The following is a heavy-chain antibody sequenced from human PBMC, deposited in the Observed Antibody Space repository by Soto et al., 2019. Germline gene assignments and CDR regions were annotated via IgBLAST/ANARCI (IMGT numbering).Heavy chain of an antibody. D-gene: IGHD3-3*01. J-gene: IGHJ3*02. CDR2: ISSSGSTI. Sequence: GGSLRLSCAASGFSFSRYEMNWVRQAPGKGLEWVSYISSSGSTIYYADSVKGRFTISRDNAKNSLYLQMNSLRAEDAAVYYCARATEYYVLLFDIWGQGAMVTVSS. V-gene: IGHV3-48*03. CDR1: GFSFSRYE. CDR3: ARATEYYVLLFDI.